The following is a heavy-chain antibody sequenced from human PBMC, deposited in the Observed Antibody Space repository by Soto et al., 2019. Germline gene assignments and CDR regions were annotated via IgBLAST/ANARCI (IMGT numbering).Heavy chain of an antibody. CDR3: ARAYGDYVFDF. D-gene: IGHD4-17*01. CDR1: GESITDYD. V-gene: IGHV4-59*01. Sequence: LETMSVTCTVSGESITDYDCSWIRQPPGRGLEWIGYIFYSGSTNYNPSLKSRVTISVDTSKNQFSLKLSSVTAADTAVYYCARAYGDYVFDFWGQGTLVTVSP. CDR2: IFYSGST. J-gene: IGHJ4*02.